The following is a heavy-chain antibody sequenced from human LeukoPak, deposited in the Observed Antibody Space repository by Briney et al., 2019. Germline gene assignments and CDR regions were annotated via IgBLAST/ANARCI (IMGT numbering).Heavy chain of an antibody. CDR2: FEPEEGEHGET. Sequence: ASVKVSCRVSGYSLSDLSIHWVRHVPGKGLEWMGGFEPEEGEHGETIFAQKFEDRLTLTEDTSADTAYMELVRLTSEDTAVYYCETDRLEIYALHIWGQGTAVTVSS. D-gene: IGHD1-1*01. CDR3: ETDRLEIYALHI. V-gene: IGHV1-24*01. J-gene: IGHJ3*02. CDR1: GYSLSDLS.